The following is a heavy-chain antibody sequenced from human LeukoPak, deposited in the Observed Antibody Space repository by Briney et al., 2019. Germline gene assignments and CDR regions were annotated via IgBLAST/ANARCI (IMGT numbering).Heavy chain of an antibody. CDR2: IKQDGSEK. D-gene: IGHD3-22*01. CDR3: AKVKTRSSGPATPYYFDY. J-gene: IGHJ4*02. CDR1: GFTSSSYW. V-gene: IGHV3-7*03. Sequence: GGSLRLSCAASGFTSSSYWMSWVRQAPGKGLEWVANIKQDGSEKYYVDSVKGRFTISRDNSKNTLYLQMNSLRAEDTAVYYCAKVKTRSSGPATPYYFDYWGQGTPVTVSS.